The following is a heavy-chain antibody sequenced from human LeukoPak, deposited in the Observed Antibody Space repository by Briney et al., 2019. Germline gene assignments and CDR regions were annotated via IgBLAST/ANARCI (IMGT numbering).Heavy chain of an antibody. CDR3: ARGGGYASPIGY. CDR2: IYHSGNT. J-gene: IGHJ4*02. CDR1: GGSISTYY. V-gene: IGHV4-59*01. D-gene: IGHD5-12*01. Sequence: SETLSLTCTLSGGSISTYYWSWIRQPPGKGQEWIGYIYHSGNTNYNPSLKSRVTISVDTSKNQFSLKLSSATAADTAVYYCARGGGYASPIGYWGQGALVTVSS.